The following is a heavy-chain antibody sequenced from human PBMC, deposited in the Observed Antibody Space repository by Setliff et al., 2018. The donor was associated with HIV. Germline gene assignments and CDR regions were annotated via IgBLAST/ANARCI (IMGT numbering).Heavy chain of an antibody. CDR3: ARGPPYGQILDFDY. CDR1: GFTFGSYS. Sequence: GGSLRLSCAASGFTFGSYSMNWVRQAPGKGLEWVSYISSSSSTIYYADSVKGRFTISRDNAKNSLYLQMNSLRAEDTAVYYCARGPPYGQILDFDYWGQGTLVTVSS. J-gene: IGHJ4*02. D-gene: IGHD3-10*01. V-gene: IGHV3-48*04. CDR2: ISSSSSTI.